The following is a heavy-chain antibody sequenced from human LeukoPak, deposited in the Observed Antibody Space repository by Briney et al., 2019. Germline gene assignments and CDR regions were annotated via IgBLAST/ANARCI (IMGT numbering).Heavy chain of an antibody. CDR1: GFTFDGYG. V-gene: IGHV3-23*01. J-gene: IGHJ6*02. CDR3: AKGVTAGRRTYYYYGMDV. D-gene: IGHD6-13*01. CDR2: ISGSGGST. Sequence: GGSLRLSCAASGFTFDGYGMSWVRQAPGKGLEWVSAISGSGGSTYYADSVKGRFTISRDNSKNTLYLQMNSLRAEDTAVYYCAKGVTAGRRTYYYYGMDVWGQGTTVTVSS.